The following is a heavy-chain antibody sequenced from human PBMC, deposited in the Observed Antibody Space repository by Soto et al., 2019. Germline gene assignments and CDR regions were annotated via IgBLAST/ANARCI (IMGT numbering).Heavy chain of an antibody. CDR2: IKQDGSEK. D-gene: IGHD3-22*01. Sequence: PGGSLRLSCAASGFTFSSYWMSWVRQAPGKGLEWVANIKQDGSEKYYVDSVKGRFTISRDNAKNSLYLQMNSLRAEDTAVYYCARSGTYDSSGYYLLQDADYWGQGTLVTVSS. CDR3: ARSGTYDSSGYYLLQDADY. CDR1: GFTFSSYW. J-gene: IGHJ4*02. V-gene: IGHV3-7*05.